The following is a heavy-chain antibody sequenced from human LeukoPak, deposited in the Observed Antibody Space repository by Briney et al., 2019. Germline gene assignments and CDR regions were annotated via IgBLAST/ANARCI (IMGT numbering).Heavy chain of an antibody. J-gene: IGHJ4*02. D-gene: IGHD6-19*01. CDR1: GGSISSSSYY. V-gene: IGHV4-39*01. CDR3: ARLNSSGWYGGSYFDY. Sequence: SSETLSLTCTVSGGSISSSSYYWGWIRQPPGKGLEWIGSIYYSGSTYYNPSLKSRVTISVDTSKNQFSLKLSSATAADTAVYYCARLNSSGWYGGSYFDYWGQGTLVTVSS. CDR2: IYYSGST.